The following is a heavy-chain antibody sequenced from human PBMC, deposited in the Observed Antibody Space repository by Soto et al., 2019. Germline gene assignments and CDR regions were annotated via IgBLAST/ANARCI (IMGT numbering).Heavy chain of an antibody. V-gene: IGHV3-33*01. CDR1: GFTFSSYG. Sequence: LRLSCAASGFTFSSYGMHWVRQAPGKGLEWVAVIWYDGSNKYYADSVKGRFTISRDNSKNTLYLQMNSLRAEDTAVYYCARDRVRYLGYYFDYWGQGTLVTVSS. CDR3: ARDRVRYLGYYFDY. D-gene: IGHD3-9*01. CDR2: IWYDGSNK. J-gene: IGHJ4*02.